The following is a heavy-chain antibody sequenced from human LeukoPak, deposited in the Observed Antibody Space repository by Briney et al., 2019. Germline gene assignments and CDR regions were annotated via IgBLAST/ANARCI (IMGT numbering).Heavy chain of an antibody. CDR3: ARDWTGGDYGLDY. J-gene: IGHJ4*02. CDR1: GGSISGFY. V-gene: IGHV4-59*01. Sequence: PSETLSPTCTVSGGSISGFYWSWIRQPPGKGLEWMGYIYYTGGTNYNPTLKGRVTISLDTSKNQFSLKLNSVTAADTAVYYCARDWTGGDYGLDYWGQGTLVTVSS. CDR2: IYYTGGT. D-gene: IGHD4-17*01.